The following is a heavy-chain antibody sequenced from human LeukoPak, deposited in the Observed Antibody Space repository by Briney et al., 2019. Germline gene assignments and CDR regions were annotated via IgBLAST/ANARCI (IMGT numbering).Heavy chain of an antibody. CDR1: GYTFTGYY. J-gene: IGHJ5*02. Sequence: GASVKVSCKASGYTFTGYYIHWVRQAPGQGLEGMGRINPNSGGTNYAQKLQGRVTMNRDTSISRAYMQLSRLTSDDTAVYYCAREPMVRDFNWFDPWGQGTLVTVSS. CDR3: AREPMVRDFNWFDP. D-gene: IGHD3-10*01. CDR2: INPNSGGT. V-gene: IGHV1-2*06.